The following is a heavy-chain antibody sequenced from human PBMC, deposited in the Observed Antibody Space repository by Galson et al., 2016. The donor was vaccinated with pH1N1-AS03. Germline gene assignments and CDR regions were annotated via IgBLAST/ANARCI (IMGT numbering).Heavy chain of an antibody. CDR2: INPNSGDT. Sequence: SVKVSCKASGYTFTGNYLHWVRQAPGQGLEWVGWINPNSGDTSYAQKFQGRVTMTRDTSISAAFLELSRLRSDDTAVFYCARGLFGIAREESSAFDLWGQGTMVTVSS. J-gene: IGHJ3*01. CDR3: ARGLFGIAREESSAFDL. CDR1: GYTFTGNY. V-gene: IGHV1-2*02. D-gene: IGHD6-13*01.